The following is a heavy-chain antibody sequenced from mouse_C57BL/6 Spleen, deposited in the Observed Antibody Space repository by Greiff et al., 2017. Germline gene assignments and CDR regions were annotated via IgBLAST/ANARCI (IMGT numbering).Heavy chain of an antibody. D-gene: IGHD3-2*02. CDR2: ISPSDSET. V-gene: IGHV1-61*01. Sequence: QVQLQQPGAELVRPGSSVKLSCKASGYTFTSYWMDWVKQRPGQGLEWIGNISPSDSETHYNQKFKDKATLTVDKSSSTAYMQLSSLTSEDSAVYYCASRGLSGYGFAYWGQGTLVTVSA. CDR3: ASRGLSGYGFAY. CDR1: GYTFTSYW. J-gene: IGHJ3*01.